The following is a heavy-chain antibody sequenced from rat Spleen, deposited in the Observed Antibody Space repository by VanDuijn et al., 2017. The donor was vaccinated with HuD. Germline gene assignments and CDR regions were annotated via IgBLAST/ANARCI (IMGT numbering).Heavy chain of an antibody. Sequence: EVQLQESGPGPVKVSESLSLTCSVTGHSITSSLRWNWIRKLPGNKLEWMGYINSAGSTVYNPSLKSRISITRDTSKNQFFLQVNSVTTEDTATYYCARSDGVHYFLPFADWGQGSLVTVSS. CDR1: GHSITSSLR. CDR3: ARSDGVHYFLPFAD. D-gene: IGHD1-12*02. V-gene: IGHV3-3*01. J-gene: IGHJ3*01. CDR2: INSAGST.